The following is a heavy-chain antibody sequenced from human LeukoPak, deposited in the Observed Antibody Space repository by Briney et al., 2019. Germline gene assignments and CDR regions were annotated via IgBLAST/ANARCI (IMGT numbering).Heavy chain of an antibody. V-gene: IGHV3-21*01. CDR1: GFTFSSYS. D-gene: IGHD4-17*01. J-gene: IGHJ4*02. Sequence: GGSLRLSCAASGFTFSSYSMNWVRKAPGKGLGWVSSSSSSSYIYYADSVKGRFTISRDNAKNSLYLQMNSLRAEDTAVYYCAREDYGDYWGQGTLVTVSS. CDR2: SSSSSYI. CDR3: AREDYGDY.